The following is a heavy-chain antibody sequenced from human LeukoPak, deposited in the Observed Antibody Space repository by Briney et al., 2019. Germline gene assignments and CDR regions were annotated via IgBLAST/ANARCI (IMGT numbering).Heavy chain of an antibody. Sequence: ASVKVSCKASGYTFTSYGISWVRQAPGQGLEWMGWISAYNGNTNYAQKLQGRVTMTRDTSTSTVYMELSSLRSEDTAVYYCARAEDNYYDSSGYYLFDYWGQGTLVTVSS. CDR2: ISAYNGNT. V-gene: IGHV1-18*01. CDR1: GYTFTSYG. J-gene: IGHJ4*02. CDR3: ARAEDNYYDSSGYYLFDY. D-gene: IGHD3-22*01.